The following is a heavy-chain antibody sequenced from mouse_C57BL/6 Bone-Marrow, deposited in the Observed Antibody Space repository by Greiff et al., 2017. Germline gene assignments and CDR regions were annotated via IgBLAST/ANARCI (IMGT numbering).Heavy chain of an antibody. V-gene: IGHV14-4*01. CDR1: GFNIKDDY. CDR2: IDPENGDT. D-gene: IGHD1-1*01. CDR3: TSTTVVATPYYFDF. J-gene: IGHJ2*01. Sequence: VQLQQSGAELVRPGASVKLSCTASGFNIKDDYMHWVKQRPEQGLEWIGWIDPENGDTEYASKFQGKATITADTSSNTAYLQLSSLTSEDTAVYYCTSTTVVATPYYFDFWGRGTTLTVSS.